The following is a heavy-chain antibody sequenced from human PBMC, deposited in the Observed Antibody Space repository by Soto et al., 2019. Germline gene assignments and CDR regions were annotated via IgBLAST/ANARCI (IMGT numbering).Heavy chain of an antibody. D-gene: IGHD1-26*01. V-gene: IGHV3-21*01. CDR3: AREDGIVGATSAFDY. J-gene: IGHJ4*02. Sequence: VQLVESGGGVVQPGTSLRLSCAASGFTFSTYNMNWVRQAPGKGLEWVSSINGRGNYIYYTDAVKGRFTISRDNAKTSLYLQMNSLRAEDTAVYYCAREDGIVGATSAFDYWGQGTLVTVSS. CDR2: INGRGNYI. CDR1: GFTFSTYN.